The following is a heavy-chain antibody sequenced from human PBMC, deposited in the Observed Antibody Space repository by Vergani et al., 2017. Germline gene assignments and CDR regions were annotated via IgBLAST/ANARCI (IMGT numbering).Heavy chain of an antibody. Sequence: QVQVVQSGAEVKKSGASVKVSCKTSGYTFSNYYMHWVRQAPGQGLEWMGIINPSGGHTNYAQKFQGRVTMTRDTSTSTVYIELSSKRSEDTAMYYCARGDYGILNGYGYWGQGTLVTVSA. CDR2: INPSGGHT. J-gene: IGHJ4*02. CDR3: ARGDYGILNGYGY. D-gene: IGHD3-9*01. CDR1: GYTFSNYY. V-gene: IGHV1-46*03.